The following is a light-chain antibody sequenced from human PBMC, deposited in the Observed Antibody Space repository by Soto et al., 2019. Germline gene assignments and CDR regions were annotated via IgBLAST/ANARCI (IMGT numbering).Light chain of an antibody. CDR1: QGISSW. Sequence: DIQMTQSPSSVSASVGDRVTITCRASQGISSWLAWYQHKPGKAPKLLIYVASSLQSGVPSRFSGSGSGTAFNLTISSLQPEDFATYYCQQANSFPWTFGQGTKVEIK. J-gene: IGKJ1*01. CDR3: QQANSFPWT. CDR2: VAS. V-gene: IGKV1-12*01.